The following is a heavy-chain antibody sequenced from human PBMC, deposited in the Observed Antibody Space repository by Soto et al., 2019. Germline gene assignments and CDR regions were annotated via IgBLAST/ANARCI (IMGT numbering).Heavy chain of an antibody. D-gene: IGHD3-3*01. CDR1: GFTFSSYS. CDR2: ISSSSSYI. CDR3: ARGITVLRFLEWLFKTDAFDI. V-gene: IGHV3-21*01. J-gene: IGHJ3*02. Sequence: GGYLRLSCAASGFTFSSYSMNWVRQAPGKGLEWVSSISSSSSYIYYADSVKGRFTISRDNAKNSLYLQMNSLRAEDTAVYYCARGITVLRFLEWLFKTDAFDIWGQGTMVTVSS.